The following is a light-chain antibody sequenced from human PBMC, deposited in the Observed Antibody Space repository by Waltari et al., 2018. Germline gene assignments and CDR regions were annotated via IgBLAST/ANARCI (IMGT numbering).Light chain of an antibody. CDR3: HQYNNCPPWT. CDR1: QSVSRN. CDR2: DAS. V-gene: IGKV3-15*01. Sequence: ETVMTQSPATLFVSPGERATLSCRASQSVSRNLAWYQQKPGQAPRLLIYDASTKATDIPARFSGSVSRTEFTLTISSLQSEDFAIYHCHQYNNCPPWTFGQGTKVEIK. J-gene: IGKJ1*01.